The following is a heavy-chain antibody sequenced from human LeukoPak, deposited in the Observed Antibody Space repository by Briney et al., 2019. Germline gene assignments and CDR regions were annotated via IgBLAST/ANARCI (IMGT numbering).Heavy chain of an antibody. J-gene: IGHJ5*02. CDR1: GYTFNGHF. CDR3: ARDHQYGPPGRGFDP. CDR2: INPNSGGT. Sequence: ASVKVSCMASGYTFNGHFIHWVRQAPGQGLEWMGFINPNSGGTQYAQNFQGRVTLTRDPSTTTAYLELSRLRFDDTAVYYCARDHQYGPPGRGFDPWGQGTLVIVSS. D-gene: IGHD3-10*01. V-gene: IGHV1-2*02.